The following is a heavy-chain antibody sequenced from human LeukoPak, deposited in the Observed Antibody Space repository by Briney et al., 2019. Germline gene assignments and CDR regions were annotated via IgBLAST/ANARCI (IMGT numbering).Heavy chain of an antibody. D-gene: IGHD3-10*02. CDR3: ARDFKYYYDRGTSAFDI. CDR1: GGSFNSYY. J-gene: IGHJ3*02. CDR2: IYYSGNT. Sequence: PSETQSLTCTVSGGSFNSYYWSWIRQPPGKGLEWIAYIYYSGNTKHNPSLKSRVTISVDPSKNQFSLKLSSVTAADSAVYYCARDFKYYYDRGTSAFDIWGQGKLVTVSS. V-gene: IGHV4-59*01.